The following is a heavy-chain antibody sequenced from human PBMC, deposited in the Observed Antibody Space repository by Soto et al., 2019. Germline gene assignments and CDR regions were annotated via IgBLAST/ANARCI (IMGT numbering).Heavy chain of an antibody. CDR3: ARDLYDKGSD. V-gene: IGHV3-48*03. D-gene: IGHD3-22*01. J-gene: IGHJ4*02. CDR1: GFTFSSYE. Sequence: GSLRLSCAASGFTFSSYEMNWVRQAPGKGLEWVSYISSSGSTIYYADSVKGRFTISRDNAKNSLYLQMNSLRAEDTAVYYCARDLYDKGSDWGQGTLVTVSS. CDR2: ISSSGSTI.